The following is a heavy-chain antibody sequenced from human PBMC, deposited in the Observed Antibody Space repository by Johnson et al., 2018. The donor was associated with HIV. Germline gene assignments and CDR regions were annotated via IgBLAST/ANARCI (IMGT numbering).Heavy chain of an antibody. CDR2: IWYDGSNK. Sequence: QVQLVESGGGVVQPGRSLRLSCAASGFTFSSYGMHWVRQAPGKGLEWVAVIWYDGSNKYYADSVKGRFTISRDNSKNTLYLQMNSLRAEDTAVYYCAKGRMMYYYDSSGPDAFDIWGQGTMVTVSS. CDR3: AKGRMMYYYDSSGPDAFDI. D-gene: IGHD3-22*01. V-gene: IGHV3-33*06. CDR1: GFTFSSYG. J-gene: IGHJ3*02.